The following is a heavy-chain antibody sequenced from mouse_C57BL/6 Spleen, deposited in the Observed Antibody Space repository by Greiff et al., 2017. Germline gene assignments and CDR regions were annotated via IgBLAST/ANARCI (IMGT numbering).Heavy chain of an antibody. CDR3: ARDYYDYDGIAY. CDR2: ISYDGSN. CDR1: GYSITSGYY. V-gene: IGHV3-6*01. Sequence: EVQRVESGPGLVKPSQSLSLTCSVTGYSITSGYYWNWIRQFPGNKLEWMGYISYDGSNNYNPSLKNRISITRDTSKNQFFLKLNSVTTEDTATYYCARDYYDYDGIAYWGQGTLVTVSA. J-gene: IGHJ3*01. D-gene: IGHD2-4*01.